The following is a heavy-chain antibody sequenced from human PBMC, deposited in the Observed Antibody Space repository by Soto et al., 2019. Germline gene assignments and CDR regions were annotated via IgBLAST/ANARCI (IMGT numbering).Heavy chain of an antibody. CDR2: IYWDDDK. CDR1: GFSLSTTEVG. J-gene: IGHJ5*02. CDR3: ARKTHGGGWFDP. D-gene: IGHD3-10*01. Sequence: SGPTLVNPTQTLTLTCTFSGFSLSTTEVGVGWIRQPPGKALEWLALIYWDDDKRYSPSLKSRLTITKDTSKNQVVLTMTNMDPADTATYYCARKTHGGGWFDPWGQGTLVTVSS. V-gene: IGHV2-5*02.